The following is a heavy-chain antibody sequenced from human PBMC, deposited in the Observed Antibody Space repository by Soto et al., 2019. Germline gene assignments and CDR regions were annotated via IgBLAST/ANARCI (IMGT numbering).Heavy chain of an antibody. Sequence: ASVKVSCKASGYTFTSYYMHWVRQAPGQGLEWMGIINPSGGSTSYAQKFQGRVTMTRDTSTSTVYMALSSLTYEDTAVYYCARVIRGNGPDYWGQGTLVTVSS. J-gene: IGHJ4*02. CDR2: INPSGGST. V-gene: IGHV1-46*01. CDR1: GYTFTSYY. CDR3: ARVIRGNGPDY. D-gene: IGHD2-8*01.